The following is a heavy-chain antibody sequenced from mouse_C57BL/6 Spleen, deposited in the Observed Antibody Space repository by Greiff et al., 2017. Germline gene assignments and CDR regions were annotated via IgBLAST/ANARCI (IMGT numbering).Heavy chain of an antibody. D-gene: IGHD2-5*01. V-gene: IGHV1-42*01. CDR3: AMGYSNFMDY. J-gene: IGHJ4*01. CDR2: INPSTGGT. CDR1: GYSFTGYY. Sequence: EVQLQESGPELVKPGASVKISCKASGYSFTGYYMNWVKQSPEKSLEWIGEINPSTGGTTSNQKFKAKATLTVDKSSSTAYMQRKSLTSEDSAVYYCAMGYSNFMDYWGQGTSVTVSS.